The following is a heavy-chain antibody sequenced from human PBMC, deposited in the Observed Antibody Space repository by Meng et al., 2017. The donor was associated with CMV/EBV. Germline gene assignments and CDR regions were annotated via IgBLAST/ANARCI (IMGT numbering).Heavy chain of an antibody. D-gene: IGHD2-2*01. CDR1: GGTFSSYA. Sequence: SVKVSCKASGGTFSSYAISWVRQAPGQGLEWMGGIIPIFGTANYAQKFQGRVTITTDESTSTAYMELSSLRSEDTAVYYCATDPDIVVVPAAIGYYYYYGMDAWGQGTTVTVSS. V-gene: IGHV1-69*05. J-gene: IGHJ6*02. CDR2: IIPIFGTA. CDR3: ATDPDIVVVPAAIGYYYYYGMDA.